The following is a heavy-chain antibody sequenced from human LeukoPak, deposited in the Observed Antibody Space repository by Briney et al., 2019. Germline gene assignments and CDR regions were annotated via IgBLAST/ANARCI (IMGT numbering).Heavy chain of an antibody. CDR1: GFTFSSYG. Sequence: PGGSLRLSCAASGFTFSSYGMHWVRQAPGKGLEWVAVISYDGSNKYYADSVKGRFTISRDNSKNTLYPQMNSLRAEDTAVYYCAKDLESTVTTGGFDYWGQGTLVTVSS. D-gene: IGHD4-17*01. CDR2: ISYDGSNK. V-gene: IGHV3-30*18. CDR3: AKDLESTVTTGGFDY. J-gene: IGHJ4*02.